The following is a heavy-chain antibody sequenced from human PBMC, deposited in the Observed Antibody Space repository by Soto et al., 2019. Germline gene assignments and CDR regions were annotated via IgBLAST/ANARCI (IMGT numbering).Heavy chain of an antibody. CDR2: IYYSGST. Sequence: SETLSLTCTVSGGSISSYYWSWIRQPPGKGLEWIGYIYYSGSTNYNPSLKSRVTISVDTSKNQFSLKLSSVTAADTAVYYCARVTYGDYLVDYWGQGTLVTVSS. CDR3: ARVTYGDYLVDY. V-gene: IGHV4-59*01. CDR1: GGSISSYY. J-gene: IGHJ4*02. D-gene: IGHD4-17*01.